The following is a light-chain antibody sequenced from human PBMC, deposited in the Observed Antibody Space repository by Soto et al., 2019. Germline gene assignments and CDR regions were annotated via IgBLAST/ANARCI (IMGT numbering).Light chain of an antibody. CDR2: DVS. V-gene: IGLV2-11*01. CDR3: CSYAGSSGYV. Sequence: QSVLAQARSVAGSPGQSVTISCTGTNNDVGGYKGVSWYQQYPGKAPKLMIYDVSKRPSGVPDRFSGSKSGNTASLTISGLQAEDEADYYCCSYAGSSGYVFGTGTKVTVL. J-gene: IGLJ1*01. CDR1: NNDVGGYKG.